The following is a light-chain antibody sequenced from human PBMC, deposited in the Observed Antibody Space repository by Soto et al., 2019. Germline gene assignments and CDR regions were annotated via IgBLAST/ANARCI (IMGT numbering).Light chain of an antibody. CDR3: SSKAGNTFSV. V-gene: IGLV2-8*01. Sequence: QSVLTQPPSASGSPGQSVTISCTGTSSDVGAYNYVSWYQQHPGKAPKLLLYQVTKRPSGVPDRFSASKSGNTASLTVSGLQAEDEADYYCSSKAGNTFSVFGTGTKLTVL. CDR2: QVT. J-gene: IGLJ1*01. CDR1: SSDVGAYNY.